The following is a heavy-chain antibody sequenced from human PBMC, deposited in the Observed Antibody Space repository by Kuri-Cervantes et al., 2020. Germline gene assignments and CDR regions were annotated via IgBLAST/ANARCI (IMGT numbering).Heavy chain of an antibody. CDR2: INPSGVST. V-gene: IGHV1-46*01. D-gene: IGHD1-26*01. CDR3: ATILMGGVTSNFDY. Sequence: ASVKVSCKASGYTFTSYYMHWVRQAPRQGLEWMGIINPSGVSTSYAQKFQGRVTMTRDTSTNSVYMELSSLRSEDTAVYYCATILMGGVTSNFDYWGQGTLVTVSS. J-gene: IGHJ4*02. CDR1: GYTFTSYY.